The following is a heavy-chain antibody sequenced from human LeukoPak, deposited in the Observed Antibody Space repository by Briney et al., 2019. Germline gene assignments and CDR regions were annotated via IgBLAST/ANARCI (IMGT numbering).Heavy chain of an antibody. D-gene: IGHD2-15*01. V-gene: IGHV4-59*06. CDR2: IYYSGST. J-gene: IGHJ6*03. CDR3: ARWYYYYMDV. Sequence: NPSETLSLTCTVSGGSISSYYWSWIRQPPGKGLEWIGYIYYSGSTYYNPSLKSRVTILVDTSKKQFSLKLSSVTAADTAVYYCARWYYYYMDVWGKGTTVTVSS. CDR1: GGSISSYY.